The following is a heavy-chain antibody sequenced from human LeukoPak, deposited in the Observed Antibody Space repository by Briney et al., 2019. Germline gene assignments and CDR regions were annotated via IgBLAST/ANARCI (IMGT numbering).Heavy chain of an antibody. J-gene: IGHJ4*02. Sequence: SETLSLTCAVYGGSFSGYYWSWIRQPPGKGLEWIGEINHSGSTNYNPSLKSRVTISVDTSKNQFSLKLSSVTAADTAVYYCARGGPSPYYYDSSGLSIPFDYWGQGTLVTVSS. CDR1: GGSFSGYY. CDR3: ARGGPSPYYYDSSGLSIPFDY. D-gene: IGHD3-22*01. V-gene: IGHV4-34*01. CDR2: INHSGST.